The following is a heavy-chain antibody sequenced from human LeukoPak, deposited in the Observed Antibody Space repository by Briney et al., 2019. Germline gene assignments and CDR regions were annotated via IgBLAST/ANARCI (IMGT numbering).Heavy chain of an antibody. Sequence: GGSLRLSCTASGFVFSDYVMNWVRQAPGKGLEWVGSITGSSDFRYHADSLKGRITISRDNARNSLYLQMNGLRVEDTAVYYCARDSALEGRYCGGDCQGWLDPWGQGTLVTVSS. CDR2: ITGSSDFR. CDR3: ARDSALEGRYCGGDCQGWLDP. V-gene: IGHV3-21*01. CDR1: GFVFSDYV. J-gene: IGHJ5*02. D-gene: IGHD2-21*02.